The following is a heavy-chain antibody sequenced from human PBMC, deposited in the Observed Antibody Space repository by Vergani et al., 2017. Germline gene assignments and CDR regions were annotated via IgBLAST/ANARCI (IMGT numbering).Heavy chain of an antibody. D-gene: IGHD3-16*02. J-gene: IGHJ6*03. CDR1: GYTFTGYY. CDR2: INPSGGST. CDR3: ARASLRALVGYYYYMDV. Sequence: QVQLVQSGAEVKKPGASVKVSCKASGYTFTGYYMHWVRQAPGQGLEWMGIINPSGGSTSYAQKFQGRVTMTRDTSTSTVYMELSSLRSEDTAVYYCARASLRALVGYYYYMDVWGKGKTVVVSS. V-gene: IGHV1-46*01.